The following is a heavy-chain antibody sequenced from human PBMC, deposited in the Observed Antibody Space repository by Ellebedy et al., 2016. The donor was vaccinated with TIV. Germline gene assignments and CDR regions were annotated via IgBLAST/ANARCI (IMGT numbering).Heavy chain of an antibody. CDR1: GYSFTTYA. D-gene: IGHD6-6*01. Sequence: AASVKVSCKASGYSFTTYAMHWARQAPGQRLEWMGWINPGSGNTKYSQTFQGRLTITSDTSASTVYMELSSLRSEDTAMYYCARVQGYSSSSARGHWFDPWGQGTLVTVSS. J-gene: IGHJ5*02. CDR2: INPGSGNT. CDR3: ARVQGYSSSSARGHWFDP. V-gene: IGHV1-3*01.